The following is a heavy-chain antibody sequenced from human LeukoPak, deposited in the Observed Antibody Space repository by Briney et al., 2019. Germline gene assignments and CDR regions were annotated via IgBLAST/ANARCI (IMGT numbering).Heavy chain of an antibody. CDR2: IRSKTHGATT. CDR3: TRGAMAPDY. J-gene: IGHJ4*02. CDR1: GFTFGDFV. D-gene: IGHD5-18*01. V-gene: IGHV3-49*03. Sequence: GGSLRLSCTTSGFTFGDFVMSWFRQAPGKGLGWVGFIRSKTHGATTEYAASAKGRFTISRDDSKSSVYLQMNSLKSEDTAVYYCTRGAMAPDYWGQGTLVTVSS.